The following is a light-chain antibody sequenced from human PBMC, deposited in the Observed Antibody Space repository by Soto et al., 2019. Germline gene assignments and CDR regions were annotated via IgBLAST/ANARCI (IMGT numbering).Light chain of an antibody. CDR3: QSYDDSLSSYV. Sequence: QSVLTQPPSASGTPGQRVTISCSGSSSNIGSNTVNWYKQLPGTAPKLPMYGNTNRPSGVPDRFSGSKSGTSASLAITGLQAEDEADYYCQSYDDSLSSYVFGTGTKVTVL. V-gene: IGLV1-44*01. CDR1: SSNIGSNT. J-gene: IGLJ1*01. CDR2: GNT.